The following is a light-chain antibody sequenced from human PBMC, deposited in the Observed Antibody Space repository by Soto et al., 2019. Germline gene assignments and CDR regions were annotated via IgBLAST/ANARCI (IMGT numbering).Light chain of an antibody. Sequence: QSALIKPRSVSGSPGQSVTISCTGTSSDVGGYNYVSWYQQHPGKAPKLMIYNVSKRPSGVPDRFSGSKSGNTASLTISGLQAEDEADYFCCSYAGSYTYVFGTGTKVTVL. CDR1: SSDVGGYNY. V-gene: IGLV2-11*01. CDR3: CSYAGSYTYV. J-gene: IGLJ1*01. CDR2: NVS.